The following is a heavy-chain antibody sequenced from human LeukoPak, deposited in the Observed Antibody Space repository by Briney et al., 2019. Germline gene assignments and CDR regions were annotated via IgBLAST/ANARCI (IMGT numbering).Heavy chain of an antibody. D-gene: IGHD6-13*01. J-gene: IGHJ5*02. CDR2: IYYSGST. CDR1: GGSISSYY. CDR3: ARQVTLENKQQLVNWFEP. V-gene: IGHV4-59*08. Sequence: SETLSLTCTASGGSISSYYWSWIRQPPGKGLEWIGYIYYSGSTNYNPSLKSRVTISVDTSENQFSLKLSSVTAADTAVYYCARQVTLENKQQLVNWFEPWGQGTLVTVYS.